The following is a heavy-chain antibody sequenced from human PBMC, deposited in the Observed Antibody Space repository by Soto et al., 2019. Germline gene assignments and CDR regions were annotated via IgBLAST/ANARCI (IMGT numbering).Heavy chain of an antibody. CDR2: IYYSGST. V-gene: IGHV4-59*05. J-gene: IGHJ4*02. CDR3: ASIYYYDSSGSMLF. D-gene: IGHD3-22*01. CDR1: GGSISSYY. Sequence: SETLSLTCTVSGGSISSYYWSWIRQPPGKGLEWIGSIYYSGSTYYNPSLKRRVTISVDTSKNQFSLKLSSVTAADTAVHYCASIYYYDSSGSMLFWGQGTLVTVSS.